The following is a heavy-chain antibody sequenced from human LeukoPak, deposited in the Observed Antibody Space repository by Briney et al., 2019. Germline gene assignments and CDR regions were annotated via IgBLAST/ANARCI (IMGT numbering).Heavy chain of an antibody. J-gene: IGHJ3*02. Sequence: SETLSLTCAVYGGSFSGYYWSWIRQPPRKGLEWIGEINHSGSTNYNPSLKSRVTISVDTSKNQFSLKLSSVTAADTAVYYCARHDDAFDIWGQGTMVTVSS. V-gene: IGHV4-34*01. CDR3: ARHDDAFDI. CDR2: INHSGST. CDR1: GGSFSGYY.